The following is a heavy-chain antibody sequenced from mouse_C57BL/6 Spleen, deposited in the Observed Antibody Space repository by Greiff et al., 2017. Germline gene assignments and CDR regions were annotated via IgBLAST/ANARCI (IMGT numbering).Heavy chain of an antibody. CDR1: GYAFSSYW. J-gene: IGHJ1*03. D-gene: IGHD1-1*01. Sequence: VQLQQSGAELVKPGASVKISCKASGYAFSSYWMNWVKQRPGKGLEWIGQIYPGDGDTNYNGKFKGKATLTADKSSSTAYMQLSSLTSEDSAVYFCARGDYYGSSGYFDVWGTGTTATVSS. CDR3: ARGDYYGSSGYFDV. CDR2: IYPGDGDT. V-gene: IGHV1-80*01.